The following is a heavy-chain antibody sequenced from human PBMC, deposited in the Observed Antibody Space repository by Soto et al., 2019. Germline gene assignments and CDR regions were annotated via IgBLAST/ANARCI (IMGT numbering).Heavy chain of an antibody. CDR1: GYTFTSYD. Sequence: ASVTVSCTASGYTFTSYDINWVRQATGQGLEWMGWMNPNSGNTGYAQKFQGRVTMTRNTSISTAYMELSSLRSEDTAVYYCASADILTGRYYYYGMDVWGQGTTVTVSS. CDR2: MNPNSGNT. J-gene: IGHJ6*02. D-gene: IGHD3-9*01. V-gene: IGHV1-8*01. CDR3: ASADILTGRYYYYGMDV.